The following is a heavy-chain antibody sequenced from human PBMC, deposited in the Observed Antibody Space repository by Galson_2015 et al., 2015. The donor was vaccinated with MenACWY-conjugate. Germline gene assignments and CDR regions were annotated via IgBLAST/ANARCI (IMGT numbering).Heavy chain of an antibody. J-gene: IGHJ4*02. Sequence: SLRLSCAASEFIFSDYWMGWVRQAPGKGLEWVANIRGDGSEKFYVDSVKGRFTISRDNAKNSLYLQLNSLRAEDTAVYYCARTTDYYDSSGYYGDFDYRGQGTLVTVSS. D-gene: IGHD3-22*01. CDR1: EFIFSDYW. CDR3: ARTTDYYDSSGYYGDFDY. V-gene: IGHV3-7*03. CDR2: IRGDGSEK.